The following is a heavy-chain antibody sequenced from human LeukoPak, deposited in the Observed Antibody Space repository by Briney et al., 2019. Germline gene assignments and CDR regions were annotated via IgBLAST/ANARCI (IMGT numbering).Heavy chain of an antibody. CDR1: GFTFSSYG. D-gene: IGHD4/OR15-4a*01. Sequence: SGGSLRLSCAASGFTFSSYGMHWVRQAPGKGLEWVAVIWYDGSNKYYADSVKGRFTISRDNSKNTPYLQMNSLRAEDTAVYYCARGPPYGARCDYLDYWGQGALVTISS. V-gene: IGHV3-33*01. CDR3: ARGPPYGARCDYLDY. J-gene: IGHJ4*02. CDR2: IWYDGSNK.